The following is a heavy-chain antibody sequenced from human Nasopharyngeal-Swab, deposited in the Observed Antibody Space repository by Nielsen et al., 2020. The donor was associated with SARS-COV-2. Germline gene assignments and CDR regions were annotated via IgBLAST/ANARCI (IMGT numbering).Heavy chain of an antibody. J-gene: IGHJ5*02. CDR1: GYTFTSYA. Sequence: ASVKVSCKASGYTFTSYAMHWVRQAPGQRLEWMGWINAGNGNTKYSQKFQGRVTITRDTSASTAYMKLSSLRSEDTAVYYCARDRGGRSGVVPAARVYNWFDPGAREPWSPSPQ. CDR2: INAGNGNT. CDR3: ARDRGGRSGVVPAARVYNWFDP. D-gene: IGHD2-2*01. V-gene: IGHV1-3*01.